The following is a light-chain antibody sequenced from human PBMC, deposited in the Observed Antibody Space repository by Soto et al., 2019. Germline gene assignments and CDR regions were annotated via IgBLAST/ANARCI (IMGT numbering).Light chain of an antibody. Sequence: QSVLTQPASVSGSPGQSITISCTGTSSDVGNYNLVSWYQQHPGKAPKLMIFEVSNRPSGVSNRFSGSKSGNTASLTISGLHAEDEDDYDCISYTTSSTSYVFGTGTKLTVL. V-gene: IGLV2-14*02. CDR1: SSDVGNYNL. CDR2: EVS. J-gene: IGLJ1*01. CDR3: ISYTTSSTSYV.